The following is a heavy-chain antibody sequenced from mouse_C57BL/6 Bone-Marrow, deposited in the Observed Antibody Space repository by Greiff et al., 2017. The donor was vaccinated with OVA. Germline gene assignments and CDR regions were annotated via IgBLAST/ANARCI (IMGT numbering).Heavy chain of an antibody. CDR1: GFPFSDSG. J-gene: IGHJ3*01. V-gene: IGHV5-15*01. CDR3: ASLITPGFDY. CDR2: ISNLAYSI. Sequence: EVKLMESGGGLVQPGGSLKLSCAASGFPFSDSGMAWVRQAPRKGPEWVAFISNLAYSIYYADTVTGRFTISRENAKNTLYLEMSSLRSEDTAMYYCASLITPGFDYWGQGTLVTVSA.